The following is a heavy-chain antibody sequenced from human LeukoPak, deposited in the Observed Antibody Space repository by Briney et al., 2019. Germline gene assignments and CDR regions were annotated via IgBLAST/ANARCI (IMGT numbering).Heavy chain of an antibody. Sequence: PSETLSLTCAVYGGSFSGYYWSWIRQPPGKGLEWIGEINHSGSTNYNPSLKSRVSISVDTSKNQFSLKLSSVTAADTAVYYCARGRRAAAVRSNYWYFDLWGRGTLVTVSS. CDR2: INHSGST. D-gene: IGHD6-13*01. CDR3: ARGRRAAAVRSNYWYFDL. J-gene: IGHJ2*01. V-gene: IGHV4-34*01. CDR1: GGSFSGYY.